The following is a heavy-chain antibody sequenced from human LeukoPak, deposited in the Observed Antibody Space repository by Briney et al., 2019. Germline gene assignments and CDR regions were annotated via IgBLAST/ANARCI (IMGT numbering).Heavy chain of an antibody. CDR3: AKGVAAAGYNWFDP. V-gene: IGHV3-23*01. Sequence: GGSLSLSFSAYGLTFITIDMGWVRPATGKGREWGLALRGSGASTSHAYYVKGPFTISRDNSKNTLYLQMNSLRAEHTAVDYCAKGVAAAGYNWFDPWGQGTLVTVSS. D-gene: IGHD6-13*01. CDR2: LRGSGAST. J-gene: IGHJ5*02. CDR1: GLTFITID.